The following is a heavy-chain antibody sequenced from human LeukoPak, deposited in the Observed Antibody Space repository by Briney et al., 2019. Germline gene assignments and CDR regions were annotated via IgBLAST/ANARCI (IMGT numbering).Heavy chain of an antibody. CDR3: ARHIIVVVPTAVDHYFDY. Sequence: SETLSLTCTVSGGSISSYYWSWIRQPPGKGLEWIGYIYYSGSTNYNPSLKSRVTISVDTSKNQFSLKLSSVTAADTAVYYCARHIIVVVPTAVDHYFDYWGQGTLVTVSS. D-gene: IGHD2-2*01. CDR1: GGSISSYY. J-gene: IGHJ4*02. CDR2: IYYSGST. V-gene: IGHV4-59*08.